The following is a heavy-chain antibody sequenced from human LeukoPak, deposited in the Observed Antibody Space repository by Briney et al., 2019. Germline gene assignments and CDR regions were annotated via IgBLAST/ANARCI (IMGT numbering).Heavy chain of an antibody. CDR3: ARGPVSVHITIFGVVIPHNWFDP. CDR2: INHSGST. V-gene: IGHV4-34*01. J-gene: IGHJ5*02. CDR1: GGSFSGYY. Sequence: SETLSLTCAVYGGSFSGYYWSWIRQPPGKGLEWIGEINHSGSTNYNPSLKSRVTISVDTSKNQFSLKLSSVTAADTAVYYCARGPVSVHITIFGVVIPHNWFDPWGQGTLVTVSS. D-gene: IGHD3-3*01.